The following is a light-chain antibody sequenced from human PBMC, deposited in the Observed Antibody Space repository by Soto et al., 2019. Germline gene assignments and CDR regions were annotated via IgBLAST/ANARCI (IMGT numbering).Light chain of an antibody. V-gene: IGKV3-11*01. CDR1: QSVGIS. J-gene: IGKJ5*01. CDR3: QQRSNWPPIT. CDR2: AAS. Sequence: EIVLTQSPATLSLSPGERATRSGRAGQSVGISLAWYQQKLGQAPRLLIYAASDRATGIPARFSGSGSGTDFTLTISSLEPEDFAVYYCQQRSNWPPITFGQGTRLEI.